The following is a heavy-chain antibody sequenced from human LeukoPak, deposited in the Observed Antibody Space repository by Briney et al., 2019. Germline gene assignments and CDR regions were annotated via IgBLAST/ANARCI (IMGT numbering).Heavy chain of an antibody. CDR2: ISAYNGNT. J-gene: IGHJ4*02. V-gene: IGHV1-18*04. CDR3: ARDYRGRRGGDLAH. Sequence: ASVKVSCQASGYTFTGYYMHWVRQAPGQGLEWMGWISAYNGNTNYAQKLQGRVTMTTDTSTSTAYMELRSLRSDDTAVYYCARDYRGRRGGDLAHWGQGTLVTVSS. CDR1: GYTFTGYY. D-gene: IGHD2-21*02.